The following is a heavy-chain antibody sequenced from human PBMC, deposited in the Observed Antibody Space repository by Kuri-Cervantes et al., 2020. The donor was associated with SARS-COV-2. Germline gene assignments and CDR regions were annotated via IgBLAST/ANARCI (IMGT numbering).Heavy chain of an antibody. D-gene: IGHD5-24*01. CDR3: AKTSGYNYYFAY. V-gene: IGHV3-23*01. CDR2: MSGSGAST. Sequence: GGSLSLSCAASGFSFSTNVMAWVRQAPGKGLEWVSTMSGSGASTHYADSVKGRFTISRDNSKNMLYLQMYSLRAEDTAVYYCAKTSGYNYYFAYWGQGSLVTVSS. J-gene: IGHJ4*02. CDR1: GFSFSTNV.